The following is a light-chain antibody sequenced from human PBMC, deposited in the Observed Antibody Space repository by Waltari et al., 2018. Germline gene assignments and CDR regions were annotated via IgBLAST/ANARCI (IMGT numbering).Light chain of an antibody. J-gene: IGLJ2*01. CDR3: GTWDSRMSVGV. CDR1: SPNIGNNY. Sequence: QSVLTQPPSVSAASGQKVTISCSGSSPNIGNNYVSWYQQFPGTAPKLLIYENENQPAWIPGPLSGSKSGTSATLDIHGLQTGDEADYYCGTWDSRMSVGVLGGGTKVTVL. V-gene: IGLV1-51*01. CDR2: ENE.